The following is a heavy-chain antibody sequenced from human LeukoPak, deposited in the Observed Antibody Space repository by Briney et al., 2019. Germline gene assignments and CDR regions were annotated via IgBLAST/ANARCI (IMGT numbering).Heavy chain of an antibody. CDR2: IYPGDSDT. D-gene: IGHD5-18*01. Sequence: GESLQISCKGSGSRFSSYWIGWVRQMPGKGLEWMGIIYPGDSDTRYSPSFQGQVTISADKSISTAYLQWSSLKASDTAMYYCAISYVDTAMARGFDYWGQGTLVTVSS. V-gene: IGHV5-51*01. CDR3: AISYVDTAMARGFDY. CDR1: GSRFSSYW. J-gene: IGHJ4*02.